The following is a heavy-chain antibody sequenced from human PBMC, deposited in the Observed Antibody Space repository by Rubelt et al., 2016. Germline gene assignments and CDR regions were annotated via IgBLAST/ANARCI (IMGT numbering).Heavy chain of an antibody. CDR3: ARMVSDFWSGYHNWFDP. CDR1: GFTVSSNY. J-gene: IGHJ5*02. V-gene: IGHV3-66*01. D-gene: IGHD3-3*01. Sequence: EVQLVESGGGLVQPGGSLRLSCAASGFTVSSNYMSWVRQAPGKGLEWVSVIYSGGRTYYADSVKGRFTSSRGNSKTKRYLQMNSLRAEDTAVYYCARMVSDFWSGYHNWFDPWGQGTLVTVSS. CDR2: IYSGGRT.